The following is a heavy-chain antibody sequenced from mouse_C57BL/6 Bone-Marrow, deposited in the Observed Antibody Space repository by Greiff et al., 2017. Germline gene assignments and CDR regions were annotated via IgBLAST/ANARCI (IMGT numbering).Heavy chain of an antibody. V-gene: IGHV14-4*01. CDR1: GFHIKDDY. D-gene: IGHD1-1*01. CDR2: IDPENGDT. Sequence: VQLKQSGAELVRPGASVKLSCTASGFHIKDDYMHWVKQRPEQGLEWIGWIDPENGDTAYASKFQGKATITADTSSNTAYLQLSSRTSEDTAVYYCTNDYGSNWYFDVWGTGTTVTVSS. J-gene: IGHJ1*03. CDR3: TNDYGSNWYFDV.